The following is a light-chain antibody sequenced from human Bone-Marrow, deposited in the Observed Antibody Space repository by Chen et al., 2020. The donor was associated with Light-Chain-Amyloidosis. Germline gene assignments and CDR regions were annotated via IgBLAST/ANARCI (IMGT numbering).Light chain of an antibody. Sequence: SYVLTQPSSVSVAPGQTATIACGGNNIGATSVHWYQQTPGQAPLLVVYDDSDRPSGIPERLSGSNTGNTATLTISRVAAGDEADYYCHVWDRGSDRPVFGGGTKLTVL. CDR1: NIGATS. V-gene: IGLV3-21*02. J-gene: IGLJ3*02. CDR2: DDS. CDR3: HVWDRGSDRPV.